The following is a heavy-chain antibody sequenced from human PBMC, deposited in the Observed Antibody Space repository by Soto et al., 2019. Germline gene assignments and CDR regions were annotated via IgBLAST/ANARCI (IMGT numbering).Heavy chain of an antibody. CDR1: GFTFSNYA. Sequence: GGSLRLSCAASGFTFSNYAMSWVRQAPGKGLEWVSTISGRGGNTYYADSVKGRFTISRDNSRNTLYLQMDSLRVEDSAVYSCAKAGCSGGTCYPYYFDYWGQGALVTVSS. CDR2: ISGRGGNT. CDR3: AKAGCSGGTCYPYYFDY. D-gene: IGHD2-15*01. J-gene: IGHJ4*02. V-gene: IGHV3-23*01.